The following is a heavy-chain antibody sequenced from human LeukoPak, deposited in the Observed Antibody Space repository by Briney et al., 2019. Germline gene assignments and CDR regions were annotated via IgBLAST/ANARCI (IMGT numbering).Heavy chain of an antibody. Sequence: GGSLRLSCAASGFTFSSYLMYWVRQAPGKGLVWVSRINSDGSSVVYADSVKGRFTISRDNAKNMLSLQMNSLRAEDTAVYYCVRDLVGGSGDYWGQGTLVTVSS. CDR1: GFTFSSYL. CDR2: INSDGSSV. J-gene: IGHJ4*02. V-gene: IGHV3-74*01. CDR3: VRDLVGGSGDY. D-gene: IGHD3-10*01.